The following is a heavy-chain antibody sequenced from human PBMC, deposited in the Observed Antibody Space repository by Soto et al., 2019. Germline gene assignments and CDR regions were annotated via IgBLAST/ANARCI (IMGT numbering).Heavy chain of an antibody. V-gene: IGHV4-59*08. CDR3: ARLGGYYHSLDT. CDR1: GCSFNNYF. J-gene: IGHJ5*02. Sequence: SETLSLSCAVAGCSFNNYFWTWLRQPPGMGLEWIGYVYYTGTTSYNPSLKSRVTISIDGSKNQISLKLSSVTAGDTAFYYCARLGGYYHSLDTWGQGTLVTVS. D-gene: IGHD3-22*01. CDR2: VYYTGTT.